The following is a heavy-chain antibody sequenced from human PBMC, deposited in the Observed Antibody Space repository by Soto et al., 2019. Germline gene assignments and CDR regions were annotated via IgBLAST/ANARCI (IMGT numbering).Heavy chain of an antibody. CDR2: IDPSGSYT. V-gene: IGHV5-10-1*01. CDR3: ARSTSQLMDV. Sequence: GESLKISCKGSGYSFTSYWISWVRQMPGKGLEWMGRIDPSGSYTNYSPSFQGHVTISADKSISTAYLQWSSLKASDTAMYYCARSTSQLMDVWGQGTTVTVSS. D-gene: IGHD2-2*01. J-gene: IGHJ6*02. CDR1: GYSFTSYW.